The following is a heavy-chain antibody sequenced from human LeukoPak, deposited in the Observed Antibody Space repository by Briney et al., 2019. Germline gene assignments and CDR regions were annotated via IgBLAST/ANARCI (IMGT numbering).Heavy chain of an antibody. Sequence: SETLSLTCTVSGGSISSYYWSWIRQPPGKGLEWIGYIYYSGGTNYNPSLKSRVTISVDTSKNQFSLKLSSVTAADTAVYYCATGRDYYYYMDVWGKGTTVTVSS. CDR2: IYYSGGT. CDR3: ATGRDYYYYMDV. CDR1: GGSISSYY. V-gene: IGHV4-59*01. J-gene: IGHJ6*03.